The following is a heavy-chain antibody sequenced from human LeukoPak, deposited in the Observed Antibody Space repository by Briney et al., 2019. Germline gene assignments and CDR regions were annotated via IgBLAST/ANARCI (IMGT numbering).Heavy chain of an antibody. CDR1: GFTFSSYW. V-gene: IGHV3-74*01. CDR3: AKGGYSGYDLH. CDR2: INSDGSST. D-gene: IGHD5-12*01. J-gene: IGHJ4*02. Sequence: GGSLRLSCAASGFTFSSYWMHWVRQAPGKGLVWVSRINSDGSSTNYADSVKGRFTISRDNAKNTLYLQMNSLRAEDTAVYYCAKGGYSGYDLHWGQGTLVTVSS.